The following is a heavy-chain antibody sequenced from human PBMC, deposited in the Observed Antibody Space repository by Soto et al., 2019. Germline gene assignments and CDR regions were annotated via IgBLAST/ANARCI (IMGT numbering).Heavy chain of an antibody. CDR2: IYYSGST. Sequence: SETLSLTCTVSGGSISSGGYYWSWIRQHPGKGLEWIGHIYYSGSTYYNPSLKSRVTISVDTSKNQFSLKLSSVTAADTAVYYCARDGGGGSSPFDYWGQGTLVTVSS. D-gene: IGHD1-26*01. CDR1: GGSISSGGYY. CDR3: ARDGGGGSSPFDY. V-gene: IGHV4-31*03. J-gene: IGHJ4*02.